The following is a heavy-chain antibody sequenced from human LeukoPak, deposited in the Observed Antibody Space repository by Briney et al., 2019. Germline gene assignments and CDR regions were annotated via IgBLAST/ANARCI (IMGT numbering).Heavy chain of an antibody. CDR1: GYRFTSYW. V-gene: IGHV5-51*01. Sequence: GESLKISFKGSGYRFTSYWIGWVRPMPGKGLEWMGIIYPGDSDTRYSPSFQGQVTISADKSISTAYLQWSSLKASDTAMYYCATTTLYDFWSGYYPYYFDYWGQGTLVTVSS. CDR2: IYPGDSDT. J-gene: IGHJ4*02. CDR3: ATTTLYDFWSGYYPYYFDY. D-gene: IGHD3-3*01.